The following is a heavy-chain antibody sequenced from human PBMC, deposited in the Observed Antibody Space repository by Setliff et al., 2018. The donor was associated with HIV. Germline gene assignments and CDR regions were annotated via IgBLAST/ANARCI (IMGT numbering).Heavy chain of an antibody. D-gene: IGHD3-10*02. CDR3: ARGRLLCSGSYYYYYMDV. CDR1: GYTFTSYD. J-gene: IGHJ6*03. V-gene: IGHV1-8*02. Sequence: ASVKVSCKASGYTFTSYDINWVRRATGQGLEWMGWMNPNSDNRGYAQKFQGRVTMTRKTSINTANMELSRLRSNDTAVYYCARGRLLCSGSYYYYYMDVWGKGTTVTVSS. CDR2: MNPNSDNR.